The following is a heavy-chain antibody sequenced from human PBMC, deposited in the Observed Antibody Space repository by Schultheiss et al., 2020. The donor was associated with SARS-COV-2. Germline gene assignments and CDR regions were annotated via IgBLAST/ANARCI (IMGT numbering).Heavy chain of an antibody. CDR1: GFTFSIYG. V-gene: IGHV3-30*03. Sequence: GGSLRLSCAASGFTFSIYGMHWVRQAPGKGLESVAAISFDGSNYYYADSVKGRFTISRDNSKNTLYLQMNSLRTEDTAVYYCSSFESWGQGTLVTVSS. CDR2: ISFDGSNY. CDR3: SSFES. J-gene: IGHJ4*02.